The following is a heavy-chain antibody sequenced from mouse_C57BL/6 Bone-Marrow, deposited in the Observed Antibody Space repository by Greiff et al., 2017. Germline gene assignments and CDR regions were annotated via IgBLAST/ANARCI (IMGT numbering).Heavy chain of an antibody. Sequence: QVQLQQSGAELAKPGASVKLSCKASGYTFTSYWMHWVKPRPGPGLEWIGYINPSSGYTKYNQKFKDKATLTADKSSSKAYMQLSCLTYEDSAVYYWARLTTVVAYYYAMDYWGQGTSVTVSS. CDR1: GYTFTSYW. V-gene: IGHV1-7*01. J-gene: IGHJ4*01. CDR2: INPSSGYT. D-gene: IGHD1-1*01. CDR3: ARLTTVVAYYYAMDY.